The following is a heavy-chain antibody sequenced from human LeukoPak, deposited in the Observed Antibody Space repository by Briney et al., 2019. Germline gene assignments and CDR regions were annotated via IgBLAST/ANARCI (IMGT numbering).Heavy chain of an antibody. V-gene: IGHV1-69*13. D-gene: IGHD1-26*01. J-gene: IGHJ4*02. CDR3: AGGSVVGATYFDC. CDR1: GYTFTGYY. Sequence: SVKVSCKASGYTFTGYYMHWVRQAPGQGLEVMGGIIPIFGTPNYAQKFQGRLTITADESTSTAYMELSSLRSEDTAVYYCAGGSVVGATYFDCWGQGTLVTVSS. CDR2: IIPIFGTP.